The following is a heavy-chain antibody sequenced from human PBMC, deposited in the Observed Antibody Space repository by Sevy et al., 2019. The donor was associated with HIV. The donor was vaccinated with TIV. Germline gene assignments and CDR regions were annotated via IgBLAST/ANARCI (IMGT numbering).Heavy chain of an antibody. Sequence: GESRKIACAASGFTFSSYAMHWVRQAPGKGREWVAVISYDGSNKYYADSVKGRFTISRDNSKNTLYLQMNSLRAEDKAVYYCAREGYCSSTSCYYYYYYYGMDVWGQGTTVTVSS. J-gene: IGHJ6*02. V-gene: IGHV3-30*04. D-gene: IGHD2-2*01. CDR1: GFTFSSYA. CDR2: ISYDGSNK. CDR3: AREGYCSSTSCYYYYYYYGMDV.